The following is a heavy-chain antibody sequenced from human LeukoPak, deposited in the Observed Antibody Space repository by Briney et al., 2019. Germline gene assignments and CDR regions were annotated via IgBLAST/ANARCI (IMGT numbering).Heavy chain of an antibody. CDR3: TRESGPYCPFGY. J-gene: IGHJ4*02. CDR1: GGSITSTNW. Sequence: SGTLSLTCGVSGGSITSTNWWSRVRQPPGQGLEWIGEIPLTGRTNYNPSLIGRVIMSLDESRNQLSLTLPSVTAADTAMYYCTRESGPYCPFGYWGQGTLVVVPS. CDR2: IPLTGRT. V-gene: IGHV4-4*02. D-gene: IGHD1-26*01.